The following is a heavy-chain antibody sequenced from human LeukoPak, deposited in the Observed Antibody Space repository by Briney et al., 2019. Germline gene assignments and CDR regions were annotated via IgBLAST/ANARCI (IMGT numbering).Heavy chain of an antibody. J-gene: IGHJ4*02. D-gene: IGHD4-17*01. CDR3: AKDDGGYGDYEGYFDY. CDR1: AFNVSGYT. Sequence: PGGSLRLSCAASAFNVSGYTVNWVRQAPGKGLEWVAVISYDGSNKYYADSVKGRFTISRDNSKNTLYLQMNSLRAEDTAVYYCAKDDGGYGDYEGYFDYWGQGTLVTVSS. V-gene: IGHV3-30*18. CDR2: ISYDGSNK.